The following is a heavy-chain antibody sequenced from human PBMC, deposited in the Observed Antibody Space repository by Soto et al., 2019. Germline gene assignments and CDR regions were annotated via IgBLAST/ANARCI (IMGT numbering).Heavy chain of an antibody. D-gene: IGHD3-22*01. J-gene: IGHJ3*02. CDR1: GFTFSSYA. CDR2: ISGSGGST. V-gene: IGHV3-23*01. Sequence: PGGSLRLSCAASGFTFSSYAMSWVRQAPGKGLEWVSAISGSGGSTYYADSVKGRFTISRDNSKNTLYLQMNSLRAEDTAVYYCAKATQDYYDSSGYYVAGAFDIWGQGTMVTVS. CDR3: AKATQDYYDSSGYYVAGAFDI.